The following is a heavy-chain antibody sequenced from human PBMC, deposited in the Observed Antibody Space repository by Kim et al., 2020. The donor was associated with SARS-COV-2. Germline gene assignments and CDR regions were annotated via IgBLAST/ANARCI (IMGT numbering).Heavy chain of an antibody. J-gene: IGHJ4*02. V-gene: IGHV1-69*04. Sequence: QGRVTITADKSTSTAYMELSSLRSEDTAVYYCARALIDDSSGYYSGLFDYWGQGTLVTVSS. CDR3: ARALIDDSSGYYSGLFDY. D-gene: IGHD3-22*01.